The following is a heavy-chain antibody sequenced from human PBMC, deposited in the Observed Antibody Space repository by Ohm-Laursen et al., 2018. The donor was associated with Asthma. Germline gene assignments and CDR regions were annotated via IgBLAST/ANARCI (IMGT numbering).Heavy chain of an antibody. CDR2: FFLRGND. J-gene: IGHJ4*02. CDR3: TRVGMAARVIDY. D-gene: IGHD6-6*01. V-gene: IGHV4-59*07. Sequence: SDTLSLTCTVSGSSISSYYWSWIRQPPGKGLEWIGYFFLRGNDNYNPSLRSRVTMSMGTSRDQFSLNLRSVTAADTAVYYCTRVGMAARVIDYWGQGTLVTVSS. CDR1: GSSISSYY.